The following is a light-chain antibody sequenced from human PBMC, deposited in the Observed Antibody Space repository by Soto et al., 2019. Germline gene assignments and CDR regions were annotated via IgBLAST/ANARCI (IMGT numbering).Light chain of an antibody. CDR1: SSDVGGYNY. J-gene: IGLJ1*01. Sequence: QSVLTQPRSVSGSPGQSVTISCTGTSSDVGGYNYVSWYQQHPGKAPKLMIYDVGKRPSGVPDRFSGSKSGNTASLTISGLQAEDEADFYCCSYAGSSYVFGTGTKVTV. CDR2: DVG. V-gene: IGLV2-11*01. CDR3: CSYAGSSYV.